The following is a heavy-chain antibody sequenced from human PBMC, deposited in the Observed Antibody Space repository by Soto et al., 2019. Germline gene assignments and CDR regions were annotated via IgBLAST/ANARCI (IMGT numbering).Heavy chain of an antibody. CDR1: GYTLTELS. CDR2: FDPEDGET. CDR3: ATTNPYDFWSGYYSY. Sequence: ASVKVSCKVSGYTLTELSMHWVRQAPGKGLEWMGGFDPEDGETIYAQKFQGRVTMTEDTSTDTAYMELSSLRSEDTAVYYCATTNPYDFWSGYYSYWGQGTLVTVSS. J-gene: IGHJ4*02. D-gene: IGHD3-3*01. V-gene: IGHV1-24*01.